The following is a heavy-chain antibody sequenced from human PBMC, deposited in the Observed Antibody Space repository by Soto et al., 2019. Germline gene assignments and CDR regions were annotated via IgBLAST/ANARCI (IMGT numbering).Heavy chain of an antibody. D-gene: IGHD2-8*01. CDR3: AKARCTTSNCYVPDY. J-gene: IGHJ4*02. CDR2: ISGSGGSP. V-gene: IGHV3-23*01. CDR1: GFSFSTYT. Sequence: PGGSLRLSCAASGFSFSTYTMNWVRRAPGKGLEWVSAISGSGGSPSYADSVQGRFTISRDNPKKTLYLQMNSLRAEDTAVYYCAKARCTTSNCYVPDYWGQGTLVTVSS.